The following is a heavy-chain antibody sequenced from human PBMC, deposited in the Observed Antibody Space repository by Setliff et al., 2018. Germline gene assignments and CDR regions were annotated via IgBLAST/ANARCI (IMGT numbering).Heavy chain of an antibody. D-gene: IGHD1-20*01. CDR3: ARDGNNWNDLDY. Sequence: GGSLRLSCATSGFTFSTSAMHWLRQSPDNRLEWLAYIHYGGGHIQYADSVKGRFTTSRDNAKNSLYLQMNSLRVEDTALYYCARDGNNWNDLDYWGHGTLVTVSS. CDR1: GFTFSTSA. CDR2: IHYGGGHI. J-gene: IGHJ4*01. V-gene: IGHV3-30*02.